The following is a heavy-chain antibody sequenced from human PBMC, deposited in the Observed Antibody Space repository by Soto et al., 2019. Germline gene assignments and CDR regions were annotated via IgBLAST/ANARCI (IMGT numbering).Heavy chain of an antibody. CDR3: ARVKYSGSSGAFDI. J-gene: IGHJ3*02. D-gene: IGHD1-26*01. V-gene: IGHV3-48*03. CDR2: ISSSGSTI. Sequence: EVQLVESGGGLVQPGGSLRLSCAASGFTFSSYEMNWVRQAPGKGLEWVSYISSSGSTIYYADSVKGRFTISRVNAKNSLYLQMNSLRAEDTAVYYCARVKYSGSSGAFDIWGQGTMVTVSS. CDR1: GFTFSSYE.